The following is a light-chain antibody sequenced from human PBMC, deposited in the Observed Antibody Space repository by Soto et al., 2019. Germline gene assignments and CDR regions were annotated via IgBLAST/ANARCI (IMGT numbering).Light chain of an antibody. CDR2: YDN. Sequence: QSVLAQPPSVSAAPRQRVTISCSGSTSNIGNNGVNWYQQLPGKAPTLLVYYDNLVPSGVSDRFSGSKSGTSASLAISGLQSEDEADYYCAASDDSLNGVLFGGGTKLTVL. CDR1: TSNIGNNG. CDR3: AASDDSLNGVL. J-gene: IGLJ2*01. V-gene: IGLV1-36*01.